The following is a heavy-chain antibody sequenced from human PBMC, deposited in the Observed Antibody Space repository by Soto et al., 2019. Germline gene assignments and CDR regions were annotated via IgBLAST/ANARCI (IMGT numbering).Heavy chain of an antibody. J-gene: IGHJ4*02. CDR2: IYYSGST. D-gene: IGHD1-26*01. Sequence: SETLSLTCTVSGGSISSSSYYWGWTRQPPGKGLEWIGSIYYSGSTYYNPSLKSRVTISVDTSKNQFSLKLSSVTAADTAVYYCARRVRDGYYNLLGKPQIDYWGQGTLVTVSS. CDR3: ARRVRDGYYNLLGKPQIDY. V-gene: IGHV4-39*01. CDR1: GGSISSSSYY.